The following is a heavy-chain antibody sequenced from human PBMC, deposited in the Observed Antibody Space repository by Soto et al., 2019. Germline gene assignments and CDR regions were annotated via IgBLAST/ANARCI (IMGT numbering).Heavy chain of an antibody. CDR3: ARTASYCTHGVCYSNYYYYMDV. CDR1: GGSISSRSYY. V-gene: IGHV4-39*01. CDR2: IYYSGST. D-gene: IGHD2-8*01. Sequence: SETLSLTCTVSGGSISSRSYYWGWIRQPPGKGLEWIGSIYYSGSTYYNPSLKIRVTMSVDTSKNQFSLELSSVTAADTAVYYCARTASYCTHGVCYSNYYYYMDVWGKGTTVTVSS. J-gene: IGHJ6*03.